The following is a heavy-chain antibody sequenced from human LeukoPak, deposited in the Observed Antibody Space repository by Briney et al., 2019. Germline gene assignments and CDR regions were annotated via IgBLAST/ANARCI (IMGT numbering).Heavy chain of an antibody. CDR2: IYHSGST. J-gene: IGHJ4*02. CDR1: GGSISSGGYS. D-gene: IGHD6-19*01. Sequence: SQTLSLTCAVSGGSISSGGYSWSWIRQPPGKGLEWIGYIYHSGSTYYNPSLKSRVTISVDRSKNQFSLKLSSVTAADTAVYYCASQQWLGDYFDYWGQGTLVTVSS. V-gene: IGHV4-30-2*01. CDR3: ASQQWLGDYFDY.